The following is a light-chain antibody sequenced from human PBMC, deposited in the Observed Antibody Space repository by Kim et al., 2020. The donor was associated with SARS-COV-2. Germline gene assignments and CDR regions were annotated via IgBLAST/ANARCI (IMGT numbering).Light chain of an antibody. J-gene: IGLJ3*02. Sequence: GQSVTISCTGTSSDVGNYNYVSWYQHHPGKAPKLIISDVSQRPSGVPDRFSGSKSGNTASLTISGLQGDDEADYYCCSYAGSSTVVFGGGTQLTVL. CDR3: CSYAGSSTVV. CDR2: DVS. CDR1: SSDVGNYNY. V-gene: IGLV2-11*01.